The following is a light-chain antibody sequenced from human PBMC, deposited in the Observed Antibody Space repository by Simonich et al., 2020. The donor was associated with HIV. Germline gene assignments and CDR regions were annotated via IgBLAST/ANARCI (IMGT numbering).Light chain of an antibody. CDR1: SSDVGGYNY. Sequence: QSALTQPVSVSGSPGQSITISCTGTSSDVGGYNYVSWYQQHPGKAPKLMIYDVRKRPSGVSNRFSGSKSGNTASLTISGLQAEDEADYYCSSYTSSSNVVFGGGTKLTVL. CDR2: DVR. J-gene: IGLJ2*01. V-gene: IGLV2-14*01. CDR3: SSYTSSSNVV.